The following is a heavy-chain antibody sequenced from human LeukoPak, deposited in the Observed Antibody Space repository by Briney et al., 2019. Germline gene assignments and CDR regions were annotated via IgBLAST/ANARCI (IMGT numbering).Heavy chain of an antibody. D-gene: IGHD6-19*01. CDR1: GFTFSSYG. Sequence: GGSLRLSCAASGFTFSSYGMHWVRQAPGKGLEWVAVISYDGSNKYYADSVKGRFTISRDNSKNTLYLQMNSLRAEDTAVYYCAKAEDSGWYDYWGQRTLVTVSS. CDR2: ISYDGSNK. CDR3: AKAEDSGWYDY. V-gene: IGHV3-30*18. J-gene: IGHJ4*02.